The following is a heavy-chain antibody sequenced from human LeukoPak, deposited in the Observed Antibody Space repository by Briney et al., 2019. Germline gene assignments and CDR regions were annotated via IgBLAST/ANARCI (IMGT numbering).Heavy chain of an antibody. CDR1: GYTLTELS. CDR2: FDPEDGET. CDR3: ARGPYYVRADDGRIDY. J-gene: IGHJ4*02. V-gene: IGHV1-24*01. Sequence: GASVKVSCKVSGYTLTELSMHWVRQAPGKGLEWMGGFDPEDGETIYAQKFQGRVTMTEDTSTDTAYMELSSLRSEDTAVYYCARGPYYVRADDGRIDYWGQGTLVTVSS. D-gene: IGHD3-10*02.